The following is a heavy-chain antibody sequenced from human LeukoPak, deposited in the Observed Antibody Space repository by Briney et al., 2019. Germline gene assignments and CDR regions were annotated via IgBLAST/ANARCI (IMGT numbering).Heavy chain of an antibody. V-gene: IGHV4-39*01. D-gene: IGHD5-24*01. CDR1: GGSISSSSYY. CDR3: ARLGRDGYSDY. Sequence: SETLSLTCTVSGGSISSSSYYWGWIRQPPGKGLEWIGSIYYGGSTYYNPSLKSRVTISVDTSKNQFSLKLSSVTAADTAVYYCARLGRDGYSDYWGQGTLVTVSS. J-gene: IGHJ4*02. CDR2: IYYGGST.